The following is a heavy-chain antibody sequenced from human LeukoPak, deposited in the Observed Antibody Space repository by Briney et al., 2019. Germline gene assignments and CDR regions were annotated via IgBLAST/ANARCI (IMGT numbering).Heavy chain of an antibody. D-gene: IGHD2-21*02. CDR1: GFTFSSYW. CDR3: ARSGPQAPDCYHY. CDR2: IKQDGSEK. V-gene: IGHV3-7*03. J-gene: IGHJ4*02. Sequence: GGSLRLSCAASGFTFSSYWMSWVRQAPGKGLEWVANIKQDGSEKYYVDSVKGRFTISRDNAKNSLLLQMNSLTAEDTAIYYCARSGPQAPDCYHYWGQGTQVTVSS.